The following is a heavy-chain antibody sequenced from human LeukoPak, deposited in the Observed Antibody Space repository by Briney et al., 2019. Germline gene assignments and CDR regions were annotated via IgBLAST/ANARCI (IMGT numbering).Heavy chain of an antibody. D-gene: IGHD6-13*01. CDR2: IYYSGST. CDR3: ARSGEYSSSWSL. J-gene: IGHJ4*02. Sequence: SETLSLTCTVSGGSISTYYWNWIRQPPGKGLEWIGYIYYSGSTNYNPSLKSRVTISVDTSKNQFSLKLSSVTAADTAVYYCARSGEYSSSWSLWGQGTLVTVSS. V-gene: IGHV4-59*01. CDR1: GGSISTYY.